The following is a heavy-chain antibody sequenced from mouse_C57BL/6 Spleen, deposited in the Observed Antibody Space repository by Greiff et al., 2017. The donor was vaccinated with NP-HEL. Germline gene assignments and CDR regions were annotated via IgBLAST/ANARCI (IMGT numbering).Heavy chain of an antibody. CDR3: AGLTTVVAPVDY. D-gene: IGHD1-1*01. CDR2: IHPNSGST. CDR1: GYTFTSYW. V-gene: IGHV1-64*01. J-gene: IGHJ2*01. Sequence: QVQLQQPGAELVKPGASVKLSCKASGYTFTSYWMHWVKQRPGQGLEWIGMIHPNSGSTNYNEKFKSKATLTVDKSSSKAYMQLSSLTSEDSAVYYCAGLTTVVAPVDYWGQGTTLTVSS.